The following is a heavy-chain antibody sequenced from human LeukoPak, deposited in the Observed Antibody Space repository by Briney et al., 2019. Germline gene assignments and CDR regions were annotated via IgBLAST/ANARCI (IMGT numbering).Heavy chain of an antibody. Sequence: SETLSLTCTVSGGSISSYYWSWIRQPPGKGLEWIGYIYYSGSTNYNPSLKSRVTISVDTSKNQFSLKLSSVTAADTAVYYCARDLGTVTTSADYWGQGTLVTVSS. CDR1: GGSISSYY. V-gene: IGHV4-59*01. J-gene: IGHJ4*02. CDR2: IYYSGST. CDR3: ARDLGTVTTSADY. D-gene: IGHD4-17*01.